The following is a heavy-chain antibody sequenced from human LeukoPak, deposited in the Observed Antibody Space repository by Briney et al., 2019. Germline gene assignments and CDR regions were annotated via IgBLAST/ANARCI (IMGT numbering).Heavy chain of an antibody. J-gene: IGHJ4*02. CDR1: GFTFSSYS. CDR2: ISSSSDTI. V-gene: IGHV3-48*04. Sequence: PGGSLRLPCAASGFTFSSYSMNWVRQAPGKGLEWVSYISSSSDTIYYADSVKGRFTISRDNAKNSLYLQMSSLRAEDTAVYYCARDVTGDAGDYWGQGTLVTVSS. CDR3: ARDVTGDAGDY. D-gene: IGHD7-27*01.